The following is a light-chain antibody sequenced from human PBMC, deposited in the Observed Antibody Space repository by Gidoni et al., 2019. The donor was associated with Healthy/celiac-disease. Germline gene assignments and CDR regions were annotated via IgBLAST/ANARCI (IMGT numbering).Light chain of an antibody. J-gene: IGLJ2*01. CDR1: SSDVGSYNL. V-gene: IGLV2-23*02. CDR3: CSYAGSSTFVV. CDR2: EVS. Sequence: QSALTQPASVSGSPVQSITISCTGTSSDVGSYNLVSWYQQHPGKAPKLMIYEVSKRPSGVSNRVSGSKSGNTASLTISGLQAEDEADYYCCSYAGSSTFVVFGGGTKLTVL.